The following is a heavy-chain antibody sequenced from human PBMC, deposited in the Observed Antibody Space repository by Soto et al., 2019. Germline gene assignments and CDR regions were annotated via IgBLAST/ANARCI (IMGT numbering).Heavy chain of an antibody. V-gene: IGHV4-34*01. J-gene: IGHJ4*02. CDR1: GGSFSGYY. Sequence: PSDTLSLTCAVYGGSFSGYYWSWIRQPPGKGLEWIGGINHSGSTNYNPSLKSRVTISVDTSKNQFSLKLSSVTAADTAVYYCAQTVVVATLVMDYWGQGTLVTVSS. D-gene: IGHD2-15*01. CDR3: AQTVVVATLVMDY. CDR2: INHSGST.